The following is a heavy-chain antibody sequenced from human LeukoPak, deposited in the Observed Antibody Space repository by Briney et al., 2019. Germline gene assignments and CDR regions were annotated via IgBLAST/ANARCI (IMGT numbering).Heavy chain of an antibody. CDR1: GGSISSYY. V-gene: IGHV4-59*01. Sequence: PSETLSLTCTVSGGSISSYYWSWIRQPPGKGLEWIGYIYYSGSTNYNPSLKSRVTISVDTSKNQFSLKLRSVTAADTAVYYCARDSGSSTSLWWFDPWSQGILVTVSS. J-gene: IGHJ5*02. CDR3: ARDSGSSTSLWWFDP. CDR2: IYYSGST. D-gene: IGHD2-2*01.